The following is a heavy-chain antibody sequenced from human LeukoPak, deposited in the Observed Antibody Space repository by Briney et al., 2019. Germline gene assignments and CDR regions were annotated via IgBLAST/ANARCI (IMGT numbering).Heavy chain of an antibody. Sequence: ASVKVSCKASGYTFTGYYMHWVRQAPGQGLEWMGWINPNSGGTNYAQKFQGRVTMTRDTSISTAYMELSRLRSDDTGVYYCARDQSLAAAGTVYYWGQGTLVTVSS. V-gene: IGHV1-2*02. D-gene: IGHD6-13*01. J-gene: IGHJ4*02. CDR1: GYTFTGYY. CDR2: INPNSGGT. CDR3: ARDQSLAAAGTVYY.